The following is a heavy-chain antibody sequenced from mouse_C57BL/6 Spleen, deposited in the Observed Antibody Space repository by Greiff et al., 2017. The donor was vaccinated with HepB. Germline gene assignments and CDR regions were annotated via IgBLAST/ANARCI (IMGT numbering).Heavy chain of an antibody. CDR3: ARSDYGKGYYYAMDY. CDR2: IYPGSGNT. CDR1: GYTFTDYY. V-gene: IGHV1-76*01. J-gene: IGHJ4*01. Sequence: FQLQQSGAELVRPGASVKLSCKASGYTFTDYYINWVKQRPGQGLEWIARIYPGSGNTYYNEKFKGKATLTAEKSSSTAYMQLSSLTSEDSAVYFCARSDYGKGYYYAMDYWGQGTSVTVSS. D-gene: IGHD2-1*01.